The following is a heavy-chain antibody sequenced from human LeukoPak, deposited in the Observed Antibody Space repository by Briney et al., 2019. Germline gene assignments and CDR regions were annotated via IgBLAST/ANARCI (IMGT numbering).Heavy chain of an antibody. V-gene: IGHV4-61*01. Sequence: KPAETLSLTCTVSGASVSSGTYYWSGIRQPPGKGLEWIGYVYYSGSTNYNPSLKSRVTISVDTSKNQFSLKLSSVTAADTAVYYCARSRLGTHYYFDYWGQGTLVTVSS. J-gene: IGHJ4*02. CDR3: ARSRLGTHYYFDY. D-gene: IGHD3-16*01. CDR1: GASVSSGTYY. CDR2: VYYSGST.